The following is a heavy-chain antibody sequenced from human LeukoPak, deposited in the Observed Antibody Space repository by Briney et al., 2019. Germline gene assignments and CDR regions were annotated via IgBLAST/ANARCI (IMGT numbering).Heavy chain of an antibody. D-gene: IGHD2-2*01. CDR1: GFTFSSYA. J-gene: IGHJ4*02. V-gene: IGHV3-23*01. Sequence: GGSLRLSCAASGFTFSSYAMSWVRQAPGKGLEWVSAISGGGGSTYYADSVKGRFTISRDNSKNTLYLQMNSLRAEDTAVYYCAKDGFYCSSTSCYGDYWGQGTLVTASS. CDR2: ISGGGGST. CDR3: AKDGFYCSSTSCYGDY.